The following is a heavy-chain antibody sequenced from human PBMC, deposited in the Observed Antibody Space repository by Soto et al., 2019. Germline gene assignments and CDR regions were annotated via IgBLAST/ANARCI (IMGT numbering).Heavy chain of an antibody. D-gene: IGHD3-9*01. CDR3: ARDRYGGFDY. J-gene: IGHJ4*02. V-gene: IGHV4-39*02. Sequence: SETLSLTCSVSGGSINSKSYFWGWIRQTPGKGLEWIASINYVGKTYYSPSLKSRLAISVDTSKNQFSLRLSSVTAADTAVYYCARDRYGGFDYWGLGTLVTV. CDR2: INYVGKT. CDR1: GGSINSKSYF.